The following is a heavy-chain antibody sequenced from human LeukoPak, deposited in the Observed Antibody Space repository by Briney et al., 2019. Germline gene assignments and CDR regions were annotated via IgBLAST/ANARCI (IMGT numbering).Heavy chain of an antibody. CDR1: GFTFRDYW. Sequence: GGSVRLSCAASGFTFRDYWMSWVRQAPGKGLEWVANIKQDGSEEHYADAVEGRFTIYRDIARTTVLGQMNSLRAEDTAVYYCATDVRVIVMGTAIHFDYWGQGTLVTVSS. CDR2: IKQDGSEE. V-gene: IGHV3-7*03. J-gene: IGHJ4*02. D-gene: IGHD2-21*02. CDR3: ATDVRVIVMGTAIHFDY.